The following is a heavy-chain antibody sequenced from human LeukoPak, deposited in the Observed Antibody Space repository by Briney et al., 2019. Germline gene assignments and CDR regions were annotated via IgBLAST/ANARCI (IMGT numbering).Heavy chain of an antibody. CDR2: IIPIFGTA. V-gene: IGHV1-69*13. D-gene: IGHD3-10*01. CDR3: AGKPRGSGSGGEYY. J-gene: IGHJ4*02. CDR1: GGTFSSYA. Sequence: SVKVSCKASGGTFSSYAISWVRQAPGQGLEWMGGIIPIFGTANYAQKFQGRVTITADESTSTAYMELSSLRFGDTALYFWAGKPRGSGSGGEYYWGQGTLVTVSS.